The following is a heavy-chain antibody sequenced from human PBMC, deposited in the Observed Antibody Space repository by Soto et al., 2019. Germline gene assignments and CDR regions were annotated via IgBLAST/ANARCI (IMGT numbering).Heavy chain of an antibody. D-gene: IGHD3-10*01. CDR3: ASGGVVRGVIITIDAFDI. CDR1: GYTFTGYY. J-gene: IGHJ3*02. V-gene: IGHV1-2*04. CDR2: INPTRGGT. Sequence: ASVKVSCKASGYTFTGYYMHWVRQAPGQGLEWMGWINPTRGGTNYEQKFQGWVTMTRDTSISTAYTELSRLRSDDTAVYYCASGGVVRGVIITIDAFDIWGQGKMVTVSS.